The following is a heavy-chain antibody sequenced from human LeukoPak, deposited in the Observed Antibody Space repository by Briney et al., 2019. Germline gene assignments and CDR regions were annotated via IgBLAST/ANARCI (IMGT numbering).Heavy chain of an antibody. J-gene: IGHJ4*02. CDR3: TTLYSGAMDY. CDR1: GFIFNTYW. D-gene: IGHD1-26*01. CDR2: IKTDGSST. V-gene: IGHV3-74*01. Sequence: PGGSLRLSCAASGFIFNTYWMYWVRHVPEKGLVWVSRIKTDGSSTSYADSVKGRFTISRDNAKNTLYLQMNSLRAEDTAVYYCTTLYSGAMDYWGQGTLVTVSS.